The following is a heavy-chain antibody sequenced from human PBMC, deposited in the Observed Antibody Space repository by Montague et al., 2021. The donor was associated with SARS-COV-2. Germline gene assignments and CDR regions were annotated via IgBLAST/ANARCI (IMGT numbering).Heavy chain of an antibody. V-gene: IGHV4-34*01. J-gene: IGHJ6*03. CDR1: GGSFRDFY. CDR2: INHSGTT. D-gene: IGHD1-26*01. CDR3: ASGDDNGSGYLDV. Sequence: SETLSLTCAVFGGSFRDFYWSWIRPPPGTGLEWVWEINHSGTTYYNPSLKSRVTISVDTSKNQFSLKLNSVTAADAAVYYCASGDDNGSGYLDVWGKGTTVTVSS.